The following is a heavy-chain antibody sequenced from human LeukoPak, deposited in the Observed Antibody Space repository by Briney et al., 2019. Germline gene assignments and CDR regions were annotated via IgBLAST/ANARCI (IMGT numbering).Heavy chain of an antibody. CDR3: AKLLWFGELSPHYYYGMDV. D-gene: IGHD3-10*01. CDR1: GFTFSSYG. Sequence: PGGSLRLSCAASGFTFSSYGMHWVRQAPGKGLEWVAVISYDGSNKYYADSVKGRFTISRDNSKNTLYLQMNSLRAEDTAVYYCAKLLWFGELSPHYYYGMDVWGQGTTVTVSS. J-gene: IGHJ6*02. CDR2: ISYDGSNK. V-gene: IGHV3-30*18.